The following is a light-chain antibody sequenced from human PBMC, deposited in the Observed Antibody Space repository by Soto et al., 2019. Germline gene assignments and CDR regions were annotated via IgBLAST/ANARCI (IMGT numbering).Light chain of an antibody. Sequence: QSALTQPASVSGSPGQSVTISCTGTSSDVGGCNFVSWYQQHPGKAPKLMIYDVTKRPSGVSDRFSGSKSGNTASLTVSGLQAEDEADYYCSSYASSSAAVLFGGGTKLTVL. CDR2: DVT. CDR3: SSYASSSAAVL. V-gene: IGLV2-14*03. J-gene: IGLJ2*01. CDR1: SSDVGGCNF.